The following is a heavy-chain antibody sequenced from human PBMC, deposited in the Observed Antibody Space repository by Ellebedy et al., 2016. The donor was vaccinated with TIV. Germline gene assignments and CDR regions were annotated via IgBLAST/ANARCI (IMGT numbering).Heavy chain of an antibody. CDR1: GFTSSNYW. CDR3: ARNPYTGYSDLGFDY. Sequence: PGGSLRLSCAASGFTSSNYWMSWVRHAPGKGLEWVANIKQDGSEKYYVDSVKGRFTISRDNAKNSLYLQMNSLRADDTAVYYCARNPYTGYSDLGFDYWGQGSLVTVSS. D-gene: IGHD2-2*02. V-gene: IGHV3-7*01. CDR2: IKQDGSEK. J-gene: IGHJ4*02.